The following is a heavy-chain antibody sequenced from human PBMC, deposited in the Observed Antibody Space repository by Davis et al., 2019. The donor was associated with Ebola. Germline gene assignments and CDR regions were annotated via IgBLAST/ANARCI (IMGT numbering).Heavy chain of an antibody. CDR3: ARGGGSSSWYALEWYFDL. V-gene: IGHV1-8*01. CDR1: GYTFTNYD. CDR2: MNPNSGNT. Sequence: ASVKVSCKASGYTFTNYDINWVRQATGQGLEWMGWMNPNSGNTGYAQKFQGRVTMTRNTSISTAYMELGSLRSEDTAVYYCARGGGSSSWYALEWYFDLWGRGTLVTVSS. J-gene: IGHJ2*01. D-gene: IGHD6-13*01.